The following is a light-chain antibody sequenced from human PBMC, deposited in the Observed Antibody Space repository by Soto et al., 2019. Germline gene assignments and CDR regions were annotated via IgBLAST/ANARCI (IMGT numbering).Light chain of an antibody. Sequence: DIQMTQSPSSLSASVGDRVTITCRASQSISTYLNWYQQKPGKAPKLLIYAAARLQSGVPSRFSASGSGTDFTLTIIRLQPGDFATYYCQQDNSYLWTFGQGTKVDI. CDR1: QSISTY. V-gene: IGKV1-39*01. CDR2: AAA. CDR3: QQDNSYLWT. J-gene: IGKJ1*01.